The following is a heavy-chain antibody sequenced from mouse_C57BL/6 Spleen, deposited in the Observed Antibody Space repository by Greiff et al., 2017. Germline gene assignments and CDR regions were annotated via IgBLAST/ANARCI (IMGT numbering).Heavy chain of an antibody. J-gene: IGHJ3*01. CDR3: ARSQAYYSNPWFAY. CDR2: INPNNGGT. Sequence: EVQLVESGPELVKPGASVKMSCKASGYTFTDYNMHWVKQSHGKSLEWIGYINPNNGGTSYNQKFKGKATLTVNKSSSTAYMELRSLTSEDSAVYYCARSQAYYSNPWFAYWGQGTLVTVSA. V-gene: IGHV1-22*01. D-gene: IGHD2-5*01. CDR1: GYTFTDYN.